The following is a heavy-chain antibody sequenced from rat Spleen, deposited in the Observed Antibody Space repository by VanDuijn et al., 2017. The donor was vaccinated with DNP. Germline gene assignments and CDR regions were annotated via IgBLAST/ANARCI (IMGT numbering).Heavy chain of an antibody. V-gene: IGHV5S13*01. Sequence: EVQLVESGGGLVQPGRSLKLSCLASGFTFNKYGMAWVRQAPAKGLEWVASISTVGDNAYYRDSVKGRFSISRDNSKSTLYLQMNSLRSEDTATYYCARRGYNNAWYFDFWGPGTMVTVSS. D-gene: IGHD1-10*01. CDR1: GFTFNKYG. CDR3: ARRGYNNAWYFDF. J-gene: IGHJ1*01. CDR2: ISTVGDNA.